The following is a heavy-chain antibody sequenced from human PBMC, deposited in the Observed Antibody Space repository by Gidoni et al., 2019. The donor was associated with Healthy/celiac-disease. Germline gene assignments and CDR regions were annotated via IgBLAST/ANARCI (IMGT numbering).Heavy chain of an antibody. CDR2: IRSKAYGGTT. J-gene: IGHJ6*02. Sequence: EVQLVESGGGWVKPGRSLRLSCTASGLTFGDYARSWFRNAPGKGLEWVGFIRSKAYGGTTEYAASVKGRFTISRDDSKSIAYLKMNSLKTEDTAVYYCTRTDSSGYPNYYYGMDVWGQGTTVTVSS. CDR1: GLTFGDYA. V-gene: IGHV3-49*05. CDR3: TRTDSSGYPNYYYGMDV. D-gene: IGHD3-22*01.